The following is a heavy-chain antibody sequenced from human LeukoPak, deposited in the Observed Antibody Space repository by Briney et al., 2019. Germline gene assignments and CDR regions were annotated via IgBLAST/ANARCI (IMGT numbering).Heavy chain of an antibody. D-gene: IGHD3-9*01. CDR3: AKAQGAPYYDILPGPDY. CDR2: ISGSGVST. J-gene: IGHJ4*02. Sequence: QPGGSLRLSCAASGFTLSSYAMSGVRQAPGKGREWVSAISGSGVSTYYADSVKGRFTISRDNSKNTLYLQMNSLRAEDTAVYYCAKAQGAPYYDILPGPDYWGQGTLVTVSS. CDR1: GFTLSSYA. V-gene: IGHV3-23*01.